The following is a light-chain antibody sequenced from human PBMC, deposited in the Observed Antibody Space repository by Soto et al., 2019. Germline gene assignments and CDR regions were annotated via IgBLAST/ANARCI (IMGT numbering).Light chain of an antibody. CDR3: HQSAGSRTWT. J-gene: IGKJ1*01. V-gene: IGKV1-39*01. CDR2: DAS. Sequence: DIQMTQSPSSLSASVGDRVTITCRASQTIRYSLNWYQQKPGKAPKVLIYDASTLQSGVPPRFSGSGSGTDFALTISSLQPDDFATYYCHQSAGSRTWTFGQGTRVEAK. CDR1: QTIRYS.